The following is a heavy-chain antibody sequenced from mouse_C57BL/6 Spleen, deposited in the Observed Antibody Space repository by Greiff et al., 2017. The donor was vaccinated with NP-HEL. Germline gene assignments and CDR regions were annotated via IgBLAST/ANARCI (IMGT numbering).Heavy chain of an antibody. Sequence: VKLMESGAELMKPGASVKLSCKATGYTFTGYGIEWVKQRPGHGLEWIGEILPGSGSSTYNEKYKGKATFTADTSSNTAYMQLSSLTTEDSAIYYCAGGSNYVGFAYWGQGTLVTVSA. CDR3: AGGSNYVGFAY. CDR1: GYTFTGYG. CDR2: ILPGSGSS. V-gene: IGHV1-9*01. D-gene: IGHD2-5*01. J-gene: IGHJ3*01.